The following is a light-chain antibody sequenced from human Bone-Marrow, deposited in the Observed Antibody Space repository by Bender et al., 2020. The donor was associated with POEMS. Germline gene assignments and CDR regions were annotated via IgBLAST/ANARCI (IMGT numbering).Light chain of an antibody. J-gene: IGLJ2*01. Sequence: YVLTQPPSVSVAPGQTARITCGGDNIGGTSVHWYQHRPGQAPVMVAFDDRVRPPGIPERMSGSNSGNTATLTISEVQAEDEADYWCQSADNSVTSVLFGGGTRLSVL. CDR3: QSADNSVTSVL. V-gene: IGLV3-21*02. CDR2: DDR. CDR1: NIGGTS.